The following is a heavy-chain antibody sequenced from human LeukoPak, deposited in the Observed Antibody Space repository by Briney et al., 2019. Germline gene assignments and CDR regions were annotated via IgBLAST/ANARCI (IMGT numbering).Heavy chain of an antibody. Sequence: PSETLSLTCNVSGVSVSTSHWNWIRQRPGKGLEWIGCLSYTGKTDYNPSLKSRVSVSLGSSNNHFSLKLTSVTAADTAVYYCSEGYFEPFDHWGQGILVTVSS. D-gene: IGHD2/OR15-2a*01. CDR2: LSYTGKT. CDR1: GVSVSTSH. V-gene: IGHV4-59*02. J-gene: IGHJ4*02. CDR3: SEGYFEPFDH.